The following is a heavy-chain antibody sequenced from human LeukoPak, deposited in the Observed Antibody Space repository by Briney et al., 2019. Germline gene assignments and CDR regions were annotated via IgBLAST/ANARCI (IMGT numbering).Heavy chain of an antibody. CDR1: GGSFSGYY. V-gene: IGHV4-34*01. D-gene: IGHD2/OR15-2a*01. CDR3: ARGRRGGRTIVISNWLDP. J-gene: IGHJ5*02. CDR2: INHSGST. Sequence: SETLSLTCAVYGGSFSGYYWSWIRQPPGKGLEWIGEINHSGSTNYNPSPKSRVTISVDTSKNQFSLKLSSVTAADTAVYYCARGRRGGRTIVISNWLDPWGQGTLVTVSS.